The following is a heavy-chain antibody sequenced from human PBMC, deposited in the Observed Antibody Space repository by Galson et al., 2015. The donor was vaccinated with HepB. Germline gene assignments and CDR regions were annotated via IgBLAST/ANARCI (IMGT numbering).Heavy chain of an antibody. V-gene: IGHV1-46*01. CDR1: GYTFTSYY. J-gene: IGHJ4*02. Sequence: SVKVSCKASGYTFTSYYMHWVRQAPGQGLEWMGIINPSGGSTSYAQKFQGRVTMTRDTPTSTVYMELSSLRSEDTAVYYCAREGEWKRDFWSGSSSPYFDYWGQGTLVTVSS. CDR3: AREGEWKRDFWSGSSSPYFDY. D-gene: IGHD3-3*01. CDR2: INPSGGST.